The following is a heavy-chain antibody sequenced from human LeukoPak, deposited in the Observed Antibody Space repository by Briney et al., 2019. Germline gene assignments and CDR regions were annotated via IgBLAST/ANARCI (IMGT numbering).Heavy chain of an antibody. CDR2: ISSSGSTI. J-gene: IGHJ4*02. D-gene: IGHD5-12*01. CDR3: ARDTSFRGYSGYAKYYFDY. CDR1: GFTFSDYY. V-gene: IGHV3-11*04. Sequence: GGSLRLSCAASGFTFSDYYMSWIRQAPGKGLEWVSYISSSGSTIYYADSVKGLFTISRDNAKNSLYLQMNSLRAEDTAVYYCARDTSFRGYSGYAKYYFDYWGQGTLVTVSS.